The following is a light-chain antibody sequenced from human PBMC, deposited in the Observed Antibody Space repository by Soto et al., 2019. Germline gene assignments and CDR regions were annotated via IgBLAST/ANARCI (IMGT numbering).Light chain of an antibody. CDR3: QHYNGY. Sequence: IQMTQSPSTLSASVGDRVTITCRASQSINNWLAWYQLKPGKAPKLLIYGASSLESGVPSRFSGSGSGTEFTPTISSLQPDDFATYYCQHYNGYFGQGTKLELK. J-gene: IGKJ2*01. V-gene: IGKV1-5*03. CDR1: QSINNW. CDR2: GAS.